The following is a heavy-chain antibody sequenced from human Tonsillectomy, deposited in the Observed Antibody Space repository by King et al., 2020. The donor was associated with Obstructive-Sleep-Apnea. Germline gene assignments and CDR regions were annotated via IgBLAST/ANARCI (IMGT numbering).Heavy chain of an antibody. Sequence: QLVQSGAEVKKPGSSVKVSCKASGGTFSSYAINWVRQAPGQGLAWMGGIIPIFGTANYAQKFQGRVTITADESTSTAYMKLSSLRSEDTAVYYCARITAAGTGWFDPWGQGTLVTVSS. CDR3: ARITAAGTGWFDP. D-gene: IGHD6-13*01. CDR2: IIPIFGTA. J-gene: IGHJ5*02. CDR1: GGTFSSYA. V-gene: IGHV1-69*12.